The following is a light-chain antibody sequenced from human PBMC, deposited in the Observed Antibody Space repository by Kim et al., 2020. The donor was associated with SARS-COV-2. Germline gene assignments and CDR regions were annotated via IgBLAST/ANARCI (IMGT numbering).Light chain of an antibody. Sequence: QSALTQPPSASGSPGQSVTISCTGTSSDVGGHNFVSWYQQHPGKAPKLMIYEVSKRPSGVPDRFSGSKSGNTASLTVSGLQAEDEADYYCSSYAGTNPLFGGGTQLTVL. V-gene: IGLV2-8*01. CDR1: SSDVGGHNF. CDR3: SSYAGTNPL. CDR2: EVS. J-gene: IGLJ3*02.